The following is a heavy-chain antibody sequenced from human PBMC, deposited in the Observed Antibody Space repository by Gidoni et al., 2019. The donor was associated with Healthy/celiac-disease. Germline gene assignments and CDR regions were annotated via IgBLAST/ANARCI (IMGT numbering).Heavy chain of an antibody. CDR3: AKARSSRVWWELLFDY. D-gene: IGHD1-26*01. CDR1: GFTFSSYA. J-gene: IGHJ4*02. CDR2: ISGSGGST. Sequence: EGQLLASGGGLVQPGGSLRLSCAASGFTFSSYAMRWVRQAPGKGLEWVSAISGSGGSTYSADAVKGRFTISSDNSKNPLYLQMNSLRAEDTAVYYCAKARSSRVWWELLFDYWGQGTLVTVSS. V-gene: IGHV3-23*01.